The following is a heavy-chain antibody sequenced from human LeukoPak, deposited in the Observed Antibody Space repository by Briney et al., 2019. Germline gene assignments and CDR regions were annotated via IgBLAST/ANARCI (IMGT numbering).Heavy chain of an antibody. J-gene: IGHJ4*02. Sequence: QTGGSLRLSCAASGFTFSSYGMHWVRQAPGKGLEWVAVISYDGSNKYYAGSVKGRFTISRDNSKNTLYLQMNSLRAEDTAVYYCAKAPESYYYDSSGYYPLDYWGQGTLVTVSS. CDR1: GFTFSSYG. CDR2: ISYDGSNK. CDR3: AKAPESYYYDSSGYYPLDY. V-gene: IGHV3-30*18. D-gene: IGHD3-22*01.